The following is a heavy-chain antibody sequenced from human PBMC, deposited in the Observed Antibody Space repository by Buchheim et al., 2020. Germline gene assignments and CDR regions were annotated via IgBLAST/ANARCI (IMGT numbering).Heavy chain of an antibody. J-gene: IGHJ4*02. V-gene: IGHV4-59*01. CDR1: GDSISTYY. D-gene: IGHD5-18*01. CDR2: IYYSGGGGGT. CDR3: ARLSLFGYAME. Sequence: QVQLQESGPGLVKPSEILSLICTVSGDSISTYYWSWSRQPPGKGLESIGYIYYSGGGGGTNYNPSLKSRVTIPVDTSKNQFSLKVNSVTAADTAVYYCARLSLFGYAMEWGQGTL.